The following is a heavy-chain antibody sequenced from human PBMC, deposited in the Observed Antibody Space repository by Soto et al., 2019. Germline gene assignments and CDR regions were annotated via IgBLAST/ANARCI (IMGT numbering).Heavy chain of an antibody. J-gene: IGHJ6*04. V-gene: IGHV1-18*01. D-gene: IGHD6-13*01. CDR1: GYTFTSYG. CDR3: ARTASGEGYSSSWYPFYYYYYGMDV. Sequence: GASVKVSCKASGYTFTSYGISWVRQAPGQGLEWMGWISAYNGNTNYAQKLQGRVTMTTDTSTSTAYMELRSLRSDDTAVYYCARTASGEGYSSSWYPFYYYYYGMDVWGKETTVTVSS. CDR2: ISAYNGNT.